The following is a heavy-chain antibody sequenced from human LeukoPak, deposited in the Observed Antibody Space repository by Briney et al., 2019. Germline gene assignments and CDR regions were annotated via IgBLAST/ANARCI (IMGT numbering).Heavy chain of an antibody. CDR1: GFTFSSYW. V-gene: IGHV3-7*01. CDR3: ARDRDYGDHAYYFDY. J-gene: IGHJ4*02. CDR2: IKQDGSEE. Sequence: PGGSLRLSCAASGFTFSSYWMSWVRQAPGKGLEWVANIKQDGSEEYYVDSVKGRFTISRDNAKNSLYLQMNSLRAEDTAVYYCARDRDYGDHAYYFDYWGQGTLVTVSS. D-gene: IGHD4-17*01.